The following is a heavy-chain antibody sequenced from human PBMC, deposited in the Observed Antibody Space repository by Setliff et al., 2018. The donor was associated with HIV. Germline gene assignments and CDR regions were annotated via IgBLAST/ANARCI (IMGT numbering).Heavy chain of an antibody. CDR1: GFTLSGYG. CDR3: ARRKLEVWVNDYYSYYLDV. Sequence: GGSLRLSCAASGFTLSGYGMHWVRRAPGKGLEWVAAISDDGYRKHYADSVKGRFTISRDTSKNTLYLQMNSLTHEDTAVYYCARRKLEVWVNDYYSYYLDVWGKGTTVTVSS. V-gene: IGHV3-30*03. D-gene: IGHD1-1*01. J-gene: IGHJ6*03. CDR2: ISDDGYRK.